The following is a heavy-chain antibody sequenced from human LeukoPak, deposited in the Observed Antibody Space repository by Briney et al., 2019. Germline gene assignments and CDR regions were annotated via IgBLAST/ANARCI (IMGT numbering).Heavy chain of an antibody. CDR3: ASFDSGWYFGH. CDR2: ISANNGDT. Sequence: ASVKVSCKASGYTFTDYYMHWVRQAPGQGLEWMGWISANNGDTNYAQKVQGRVTMTTDTSTTTAYMELRSLRSDDTAVYYCASFDSGWYFGHWGQGTLVTVSS. D-gene: IGHD6-19*01. CDR1: GYTFTDYY. J-gene: IGHJ4*02. V-gene: IGHV1-18*04.